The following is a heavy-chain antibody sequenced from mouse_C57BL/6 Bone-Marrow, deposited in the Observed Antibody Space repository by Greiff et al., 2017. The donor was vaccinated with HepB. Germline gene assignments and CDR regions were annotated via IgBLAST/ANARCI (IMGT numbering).Heavy chain of an antibody. CDR1: GFSFNTYA. J-gene: IGHJ3*01. D-gene: IGHD2-3*01. CDR3: VRQGVGDGYSAWFAY. V-gene: IGHV10-1*01. CDR2: IRSKSNNYAT. Sequence: EVKLVESGGGLVQPKGSLKLSCAASGFSFNTYAMNWVRQAPGKGLEWVARIRSKSNNYATYYADSVKDRFTISRDDSESMLYLQMNNLKTEDTAMYYCVRQGVGDGYSAWFAYWGQGTLVTVSA.